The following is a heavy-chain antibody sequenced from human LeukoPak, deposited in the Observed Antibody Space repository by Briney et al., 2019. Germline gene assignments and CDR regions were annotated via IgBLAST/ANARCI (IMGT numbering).Heavy chain of an antibody. CDR1: GFSFSSYG. CDR2: IRFDGSNK. D-gene: IGHD4-11*01. J-gene: IGHJ6*03. CDR3: AKPLSNTVSFHYYMDV. Sequence: GGSLRLSCAASGFSFSSYGMHWVRQAPGKGLEWAAFIRFDGSNKYYADSVKGRFTISRDNSKNTLYLQMNSLRPEDTAVYYCAKPLSNTVSFHYYMDVWGKGTTVTVSS. V-gene: IGHV3-30*02.